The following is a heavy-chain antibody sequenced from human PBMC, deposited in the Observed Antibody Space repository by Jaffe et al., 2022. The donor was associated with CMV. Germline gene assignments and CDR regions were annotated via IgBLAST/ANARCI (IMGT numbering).Heavy chain of an antibody. J-gene: IGHJ4*02. Sequence: QVQLVESGGGVVQPGRSLRLSCAASGFTFSSYGMHWVRQAPGKGLEWVAVIWYDGSNKYYADSVKGRFTISRDNSKNTLYLQMNSLRAEDTAVYYCARERMITFGGVPGYWGQGTLVTVSS. V-gene: IGHV3-33*08. CDR2: IWYDGSNK. D-gene: IGHD3-16*01. CDR1: GFTFSSYG. CDR3: ARERMITFGGVPGY.